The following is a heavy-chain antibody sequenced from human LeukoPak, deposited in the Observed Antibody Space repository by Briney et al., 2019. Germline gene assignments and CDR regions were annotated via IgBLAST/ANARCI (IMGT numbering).Heavy chain of an antibody. CDR3: ARHSGSYYFHYFDY. CDR2: INPNSGGT. V-gene: IGHV1-2*06. D-gene: IGHD1-26*01. Sequence: ASVKVSCKASGYTFTGYYMHWVRQAPGQGLEWMGRINPNSGGTNYAQKFQGRVTITADESTSTAYMELSSLRSEDTAVYYCARHSGSYYFHYFDYWGQGTLVTVSS. CDR1: GYTFTGYY. J-gene: IGHJ4*02.